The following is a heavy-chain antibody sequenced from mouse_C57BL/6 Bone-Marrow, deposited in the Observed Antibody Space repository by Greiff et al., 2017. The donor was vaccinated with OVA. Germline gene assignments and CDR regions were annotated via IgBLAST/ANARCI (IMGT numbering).Heavy chain of an antibody. Sequence: QVQLQQSGAELVKPGASVKISCKASGYAFSSYWMNWVKQRPGKGLEWIGQIYPGDGDTNYKRKFKGKATMTAYKSSSTAYMTLSSLTSEDSAVYFYARSYYYGSSGYAMDYWGQGTTLTVSS. J-gene: IGHJ4*01. CDR3: ARSYYYGSSGYAMDY. CDR2: IYPGDGDT. D-gene: IGHD1-1*01. CDR1: GYAFSSYW. V-gene: IGHV1-80*01.